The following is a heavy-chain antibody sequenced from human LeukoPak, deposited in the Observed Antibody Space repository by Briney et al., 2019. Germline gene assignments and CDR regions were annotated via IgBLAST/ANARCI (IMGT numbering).Heavy chain of an antibody. CDR3: ARDQEGGSYGLD. J-gene: IGHJ4*02. CDR2: INPNSGGT. CDR1: EYTFTGYY. Sequence: EASVKVSCKASEYTFTGYYMHWVRQAPGQGLEWMGWINPNSGGTNYAQKFQGRVTMTRDTSISTAYMELSRLRSDDTAVYYCARDQEGGSYGLDWGQGTLVTVSS. D-gene: IGHD2-15*01. V-gene: IGHV1-2*02.